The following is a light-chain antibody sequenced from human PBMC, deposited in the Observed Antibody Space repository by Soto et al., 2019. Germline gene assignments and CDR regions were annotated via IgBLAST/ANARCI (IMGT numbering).Light chain of an antibody. CDR1: SSDVGYYNL. V-gene: IGLV2-23*02. CDR2: EVS. Sequence: QSALTQPASVSGSPGQSITISCTGTSSDVGYYNLVSWYQQRPGKAPKLMIYEVSKRPSGFSNRFSGSKSGNTASLTISGLQAEDEADYYCCSYAGSSTHYVFGTGTKVTVL. CDR3: CSYAGSSTHYV. J-gene: IGLJ1*01.